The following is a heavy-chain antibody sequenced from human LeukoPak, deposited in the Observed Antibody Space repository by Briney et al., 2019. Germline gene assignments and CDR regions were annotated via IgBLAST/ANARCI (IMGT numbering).Heavy chain of an antibody. V-gene: IGHV4-34*01. CDR3: ARRRSFYYGSGSFASTLNWFDP. CDR2: INHSGST. Sequence: SETLSLTCAVYGGSFSGYYWSWIRQPPGKGLEWIGEINHSGSTNYNPSLKSRVTISVDTSKNQFSLKLNSVTAADTAVYYCARRRSFYYGSGSFASTLNWFDPWGQGTLVTVSS. CDR1: GGSFSGYY. J-gene: IGHJ5*02. D-gene: IGHD3-10*01.